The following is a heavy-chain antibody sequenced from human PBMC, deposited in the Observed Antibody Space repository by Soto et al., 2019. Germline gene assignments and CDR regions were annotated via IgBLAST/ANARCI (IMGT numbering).Heavy chain of an antibody. CDR3: ARGGRYGAGSYSAY. CDR2: MNPNSGNT. D-gene: IGHD3-10*01. J-gene: IGHJ4*02. V-gene: IGHV1-8*01. CDR1: GYTFTTYD. Sequence: QVQLMQSGAEVKKPGASVKASCKASGYTFTTYDINWVRRATGQGLEWMGWMNPNSGNTVYAQKCQGRVTITRNTSISTANMELSSLRSEDRAVYCCARGGRYGAGSYSAYWGQGPLVTV.